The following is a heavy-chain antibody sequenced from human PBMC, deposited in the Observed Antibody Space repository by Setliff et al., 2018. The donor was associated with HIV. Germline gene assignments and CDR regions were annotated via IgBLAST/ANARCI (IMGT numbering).Heavy chain of an antibody. Sequence: LSLTCTVSGGSISSYYWSWIRQPPGKGLEWIGYIYYSGSTNYNPSLKSRVTISVDTSKNQFSLKLSSVTAADTAVYYCVRLTADRTNYYYYMDVWGKGTTVTVSS. CDR2: IYYSGST. D-gene: IGHD2-8*01. V-gene: IGHV4-59*01. J-gene: IGHJ6*03. CDR1: GGSISSYY. CDR3: VRLTADRTNYYYYMDV.